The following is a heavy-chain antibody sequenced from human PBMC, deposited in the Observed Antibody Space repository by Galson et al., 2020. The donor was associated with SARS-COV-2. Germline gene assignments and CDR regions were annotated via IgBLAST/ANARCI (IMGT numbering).Heavy chain of an antibody. CDR3: ARVRVDTGIPREFDI. CDR1: GGSFGGDF. V-gene: IGHV4-34*01. CDR2: INYSGLT. Sequence: SETLSLTCGVHGGSFGGDFWTWIRRPPGRGLEWIGQINYSGLTYYNPSLKRRVTISVDTSMKQISLKLISVTAADSAIYYCARVRVDTGIPREFDIWGQGTMVTVSS. D-gene: IGHD5-18*01. J-gene: IGHJ3*02.